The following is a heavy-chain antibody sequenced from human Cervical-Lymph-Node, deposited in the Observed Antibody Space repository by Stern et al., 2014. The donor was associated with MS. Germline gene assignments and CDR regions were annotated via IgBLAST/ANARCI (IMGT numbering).Heavy chain of an antibody. D-gene: IGHD3-3*01. CDR3: ARPPDYDFWSGPFDY. CDR1: GYSFNSYW. J-gene: IGHJ4*02. V-gene: IGHV5-51*01. Sequence: EVHLVESGAEVKKPGESLKISCQGSGYSFNSYWIGWVRQMPGKGLEWMGIIYPADSDTRYSPSFQGRVTISVDKSISTAYLQWSSLKTSDAAVYYCARPPDYDFWSGPFDYWGQGTLVTVSS. CDR2: IYPADSDT.